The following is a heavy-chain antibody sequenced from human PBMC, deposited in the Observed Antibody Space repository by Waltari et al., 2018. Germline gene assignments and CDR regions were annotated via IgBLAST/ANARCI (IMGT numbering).Heavy chain of an antibody. J-gene: IGHJ4*02. V-gene: IGHV3-23*01. CDR1: GFSFPTFH. CDR2: SSGSGGRT. Sequence: EVQLLESGGGLVQPGGSLRLSCAASGFSFPTFHMLWVRQAPGKGLEWGSASSGSGGRTCYADSVKGRVTSSRDTSNNTLYLQMNSLRAEDTARYYCAKGLWGDYWGQGTLVTVSS. CDR3: AKGLWGDY. D-gene: IGHD3-16*01.